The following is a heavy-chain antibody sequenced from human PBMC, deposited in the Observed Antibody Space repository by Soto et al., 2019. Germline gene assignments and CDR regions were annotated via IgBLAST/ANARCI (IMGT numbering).Heavy chain of an antibody. J-gene: IGHJ4*02. V-gene: IGHV4-31*02. Sequence: TLSHTWPVSGGSITTGGSYWSRNRQHPGKGLEWIGNIYHSGNTYYNPSLKSRLTISVDTSKNHFSLMVDSVTAADTAVYYCARARFQVLYGKPYFDSWGQGTLVTVSS. CDR2: IYHSGNT. CDR1: GGSITTGGSY. D-gene: IGHD2-2*02. CDR3: ARARFQVLYGKPYFDS.